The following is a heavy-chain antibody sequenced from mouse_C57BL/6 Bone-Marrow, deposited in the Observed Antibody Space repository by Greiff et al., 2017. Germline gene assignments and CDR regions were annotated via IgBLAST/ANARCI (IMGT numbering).Heavy chain of an antibody. Sequence: QVQLQQPGAELVKPGASVKLSCKASGYTFTSYWMQWVKQRLGQGLEWIGEIDPSDSYTNYNQKFKGKATLTVDTSSSTAYMQLSSLTSEDSAVYYCARGPWFAYWGQGTLVTVSA. CDR2: IDPSDSYT. V-gene: IGHV1-50*01. J-gene: IGHJ3*01. CDR3: ARGPWFAY. CDR1: GYTFTSYW.